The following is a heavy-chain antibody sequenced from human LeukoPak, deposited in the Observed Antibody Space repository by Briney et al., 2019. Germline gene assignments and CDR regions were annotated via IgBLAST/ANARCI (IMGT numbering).Heavy chain of an antibody. CDR3: AKGAEIDL. J-gene: IGHJ5*02. D-gene: IGHD3-16*01. V-gene: IGHV3-23*01. Sequence: GRSLRLSCATSGFTFTNYAMNWVRQAPGKGLEWVSAVTGPGDTTYYADSVKGRFFMSREDSKTTVYLQMNSLRAEDTAIYYCAKGAEIDLRGQGTLVTVSS. CDR2: VTGPGDTT. CDR1: GFTFTNYA.